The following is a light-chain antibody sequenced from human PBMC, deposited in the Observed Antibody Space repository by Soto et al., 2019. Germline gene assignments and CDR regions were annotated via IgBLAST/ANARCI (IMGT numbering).Light chain of an antibody. CDR3: TSYTSDSTYV. V-gene: IGLV2-14*01. J-gene: IGLJ1*01. CDR1: STDVGRYNY. Sequence: QSVLTQPASVSGSPGQSITISYTGTSTDVGRYNYVSWYQQHPGKAPKLMVYDVSNRPSWVSNRFSGSKSGITASLTISGLQAEDEADYYCTSYTSDSTYVCGTGTKVTVL. CDR2: DVS.